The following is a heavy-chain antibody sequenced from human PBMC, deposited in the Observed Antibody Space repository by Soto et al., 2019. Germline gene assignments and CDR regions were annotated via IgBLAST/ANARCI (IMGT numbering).Heavy chain of an antibody. CDR2: IKQDGSEK. D-gene: IGHD2-2*02. CDR1: GFTFSSYW. Sequence: GGSLRLSCAPSGFTFSSYWMSWVRQAPGKGLEWVANIKQDGSEKYYVDSVKGRFTISRDNAKNSLYLQMNSLRAEDTAVYYCARGLGAAAITTWFDPWGQGTLVTGSS. CDR3: ARGLGAAAITTWFDP. J-gene: IGHJ5*02. V-gene: IGHV3-7*04.